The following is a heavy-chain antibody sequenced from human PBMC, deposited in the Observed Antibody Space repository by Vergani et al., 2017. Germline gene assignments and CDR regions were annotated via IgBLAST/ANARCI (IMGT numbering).Heavy chain of an antibody. Sequence: QVQLQESGPGLVEPSETLSLTCAVSGYSIRNGYYWGWIRQPPGKGLEWIGSIYHSGSTHYNPSLKSRVTISADTSKNDFSLKVTSVTAADTAVYYCTRQPQEGASGPPSVPTWGQGISVIVSS. D-gene: IGHD5-12*01. CDR3: TRQPQEGASGPPSVPT. CDR2: IYHSGST. CDR1: GYSIRNGYY. V-gene: IGHV4-38-2*01. J-gene: IGHJ4*02.